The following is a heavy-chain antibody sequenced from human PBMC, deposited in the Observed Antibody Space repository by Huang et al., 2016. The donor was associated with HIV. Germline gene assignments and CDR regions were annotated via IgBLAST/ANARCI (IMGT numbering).Heavy chain of an antibody. V-gene: IGHV6-1*01. CDR2: TYYRSNWYN. J-gene: IGHJ4*02. Sequence: QVQLQQSGPGLVKPSQTLSLTCAISGDSVSSNNTAWNWIRQSPSRGLEWLGRTYYRSNWYNDYAVSMKGRIIINPDTSKNQFSLQLNSVTPEDTAVYYCAREPKARPWAQYYLDYWGQGTLVTVSS. D-gene: IGHD6-6*01. CDR1: GDSVSSNNTA. CDR3: AREPKARPWAQYYLDY.